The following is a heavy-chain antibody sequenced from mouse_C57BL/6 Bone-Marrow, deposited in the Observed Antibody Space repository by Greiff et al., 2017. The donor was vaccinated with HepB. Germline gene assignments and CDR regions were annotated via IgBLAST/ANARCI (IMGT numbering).Heavy chain of an antibody. CDR2: IWSGGST. CDR3: ASRVITTVVPYAMDY. CDR1: GFSLTSYG. D-gene: IGHD1-1*01. Sequence: VKLMESGPGLVQPSQSLSITCTVSGFSLTSYGVHWVRQSPGKGLEWLGVIWSGGSTDYNAAFISRLSISKDNSKSQVFFKMNSLQADDTAIYYCASRVITTVVPYAMDYWGQGTSVTVSS. J-gene: IGHJ4*01. V-gene: IGHV2-2*01.